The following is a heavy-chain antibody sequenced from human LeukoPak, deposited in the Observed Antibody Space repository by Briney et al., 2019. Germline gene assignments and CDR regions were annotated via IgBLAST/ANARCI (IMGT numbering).Heavy chain of an antibody. D-gene: IGHD3-10*01. V-gene: IGHV4-31*03. CDR2: IYYSGST. Sequence: SETLSLTCPVSGGSISSGGCYWSWIRQPPGKGLEWVGYIYYSGSTYYNPSLKSRVTLSVDTSKNQFSLKLSSVTAADTAVYYCARGGFGDYYFDYWGQGTLVTVSS. CDR1: GGSISSGGCY. J-gene: IGHJ4*02. CDR3: ARGGFGDYYFDY.